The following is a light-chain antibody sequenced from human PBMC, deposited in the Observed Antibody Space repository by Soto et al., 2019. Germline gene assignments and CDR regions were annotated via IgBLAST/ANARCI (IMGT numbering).Light chain of an antibody. CDR2: GAS. V-gene: IGKV3-15*01. CDR3: QHYNNWPPMYT. CDR1: QSVSSN. J-gene: IGKJ2*01. Sequence: EIVMTQSQATLSVSPGERATLSCRASQSVSSNLAWYQQKPGQAPRLLIYGASTRATGIPARFSGSGSGTEFTLTISSLQSEDFAVYYCQHYNNWPPMYTFGQGTKLEIK.